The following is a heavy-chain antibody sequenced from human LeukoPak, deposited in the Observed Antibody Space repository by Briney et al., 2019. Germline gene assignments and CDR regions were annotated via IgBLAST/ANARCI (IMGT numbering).Heavy chain of an antibody. CDR3: ARDRSGTFDY. D-gene: IGHD2-15*01. J-gene: IGHJ4*02. Sequence: GSLRLSCSASGFTFSSYDMHWVRQAPGKGLEWVALIWYDGSNKYYADSVKGRFTISRDNSRNTLYLQMNSLRAEDTAVYYCARDRSGTFDYWGQGTLVTASS. CDR2: IWYDGSNK. V-gene: IGHV3-33*01. CDR1: GFTFSSYD.